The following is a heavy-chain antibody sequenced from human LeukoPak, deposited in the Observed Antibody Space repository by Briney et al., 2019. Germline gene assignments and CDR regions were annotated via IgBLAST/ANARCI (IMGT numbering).Heavy chain of an antibody. V-gene: IGHV3-20*04. D-gene: IGHD1-20*01. CDR2: ISGNGVST. CDR1: GFTFGGYG. J-gene: IGHJ4*02. Sequence: GGTLRLSCTASGFTFGGYGMNWVRQPPGKGLQWVSGISGNGVSTNYPDSVKGRFTISRDYAKNSLYLQMKSLRVESTALYYCARDKWNPDYWGQGTLVTVSS. CDR3: ARDKWNPDY.